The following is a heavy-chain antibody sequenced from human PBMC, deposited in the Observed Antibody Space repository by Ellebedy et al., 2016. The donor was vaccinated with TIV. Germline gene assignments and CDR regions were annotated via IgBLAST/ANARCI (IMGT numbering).Heavy chain of an antibody. J-gene: IGHJ3*02. Sequence: GESLKISXVGFRFTFSDSVMHWVRQDPGKGLDWVAGISVDGRAVHYPDSVKGRFTISRDNAQNTVYLQMNSLRLEDTAGYYCVRGWYSSGHCDVFAMWGQGTIVTVSS. CDR3: VRGWYSSGHCDVFAM. V-gene: IGHV3-30*03. CDR1: RFTFSDSV. D-gene: IGHD6-19*01. CDR2: ISVDGRAV.